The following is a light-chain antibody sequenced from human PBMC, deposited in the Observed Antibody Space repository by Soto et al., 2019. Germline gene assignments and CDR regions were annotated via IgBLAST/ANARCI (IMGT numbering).Light chain of an antibody. CDR2: SND. CDR3: AAWDLSVPGWV. J-gene: IGLJ3*02. V-gene: IGLV1-44*01. CDR1: SSNIGRKT. Sequence: QSVLTQTPSASGTPGQGVTISCSGSSSNIGRKTVNWYQQLPGTAPKLLIYSNDQRPSGVPDRFFGYKSGTSGSLAISGLQSEDEADYYCAAWDLSVPGWVFGGGTKLTVL.